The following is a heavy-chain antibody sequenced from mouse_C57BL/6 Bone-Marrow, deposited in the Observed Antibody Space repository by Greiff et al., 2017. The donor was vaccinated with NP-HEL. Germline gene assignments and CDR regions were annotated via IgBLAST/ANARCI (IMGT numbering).Heavy chain of an antibody. CDR2: ISGGGGNT. CDR1: GFTFSSYT. D-gene: IGHD1-1*01. Sequence: EVQLVESGGGLVKPGGSLKLSCAASGFTFSSYTMSWVRQTPEKRLEWVATISGGGGNTYYPDSVKGRFTISRDNAKNTLYLQMSSLRSEDTALYYCARHSYYGSSYDYVDYWGQGTTLTVSS. V-gene: IGHV5-9*01. CDR3: ARHSYYGSSYDYVDY. J-gene: IGHJ2*01.